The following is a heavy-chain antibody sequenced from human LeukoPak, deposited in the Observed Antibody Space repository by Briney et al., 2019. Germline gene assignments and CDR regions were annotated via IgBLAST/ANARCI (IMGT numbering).Heavy chain of an antibody. CDR3: AKRHDYGEVQDY. V-gene: IGHV3-30*18. CDR1: GFSFSSYG. D-gene: IGHD4-17*01. J-gene: IGHJ4*02. CDR2: ISYDGDNK. Sequence: PGGSLRLSCATSGFSFSSYGMHWVRQAPGKGLEWVAVISYDGDNKYYADSVKGRFTISRDNSKNTPYLQMNSLRAEDTAVYYCAKRHDYGEVQDYWGQGTLVTVPS.